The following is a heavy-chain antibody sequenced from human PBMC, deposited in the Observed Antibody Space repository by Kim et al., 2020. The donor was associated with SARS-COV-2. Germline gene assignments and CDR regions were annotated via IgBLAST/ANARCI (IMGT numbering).Heavy chain of an antibody. CDR2: ISWNSGSI. J-gene: IGHJ4*02. CDR3: AKDIRYDSSGYYNY. V-gene: IGHV3-9*01. Sequence: GGSLRLSCAASGFTFDDYAMHWVRQGPGKGLEWVSGISWNSGSIGYADSVKGRFTISRDNAKNSLYLQMNSLRAEDTALYYCAKDIRYDSSGYYNYWGQG. D-gene: IGHD3-22*01. CDR1: GFTFDDYA.